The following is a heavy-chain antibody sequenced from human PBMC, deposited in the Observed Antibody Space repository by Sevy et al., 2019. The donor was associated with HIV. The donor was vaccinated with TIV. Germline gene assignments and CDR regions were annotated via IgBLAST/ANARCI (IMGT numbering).Heavy chain of an antibody. CDR3: ARGAEGWYRMGVYYYYGMDV. CDR2: ISAYNGNT. V-gene: IGHV1-18*01. Sequence: ASVKVSCKASGYTFTSYGISWVRQAPGQGLEWMGWISAYNGNTNYAQKCQGRVTMTTDTSTSTAYMELRSLRSDDTAVYYCARGAEGWYRMGVYYYYGMDVWGQGTTVTVSS. J-gene: IGHJ6*02. CDR1: GYTFTSYG. D-gene: IGHD6-19*01.